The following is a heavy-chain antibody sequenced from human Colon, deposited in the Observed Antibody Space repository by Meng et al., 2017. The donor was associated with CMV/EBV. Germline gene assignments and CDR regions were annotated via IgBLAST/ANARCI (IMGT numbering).Heavy chain of an antibody. CDR1: VFSLSSYG. V-gene: IGHV3-23*01. D-gene: IGHD6-13*01. J-gene: IGHJ4*02. CDR2: ISGXDGAT. CDR3: APSPRHIVAAFDY. Sequence: SGGGLVFSLSSYGITWVRQGSGQALECVAAISGXDGATYTANCVKGRFTISRDSCKNALYLQIISLSVEDTAVYYCAPSPRHIVAAFDYWGPGAMVTVSS.